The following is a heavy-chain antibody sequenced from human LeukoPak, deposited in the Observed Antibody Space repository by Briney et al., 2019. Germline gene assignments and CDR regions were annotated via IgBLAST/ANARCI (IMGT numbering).Heavy chain of an antibody. CDR3: ARGYSSGWGYYYYYMDV. D-gene: IGHD6-19*01. Sequence: PSETLSPTCTVSGDSISSYDWSWIRQPPGQGLQWLAYISYNGNTKTNPSLKSRVTISRDTSKNQFSLKLTSVTAADTAVYYCARGYSSGWGYYYYYMDVWGKGTTVTISS. V-gene: IGHV4-59*01. CDR2: ISYNGNT. J-gene: IGHJ6*03. CDR1: GDSISSYD.